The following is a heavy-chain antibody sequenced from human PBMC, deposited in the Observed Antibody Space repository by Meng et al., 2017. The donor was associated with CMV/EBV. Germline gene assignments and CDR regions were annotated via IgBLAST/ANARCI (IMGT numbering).Heavy chain of an antibody. CDR1: GFTFSSYG. CDR3: AKVVRDIVVVPAAMGMDV. Sequence: GESLKISCAASGFTFSSYGMHWVRQAPGKGREWVAFIRYDGSNKYYADSVKGRFTISRGNSKNTLYLQMNSLRAEDTAVYYCAKVVRDIVVVPAAMGMDVWGQGTTVTVSS. V-gene: IGHV3-30*02. D-gene: IGHD2-2*01. CDR2: IRYDGSNK. J-gene: IGHJ6*02.